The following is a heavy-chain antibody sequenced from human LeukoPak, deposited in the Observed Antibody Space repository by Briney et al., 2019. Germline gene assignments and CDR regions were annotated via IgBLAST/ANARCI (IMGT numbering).Heavy chain of an antibody. D-gene: IGHD1-14*01. Sequence: GGSLRLSCAASGFTFSSYWMHWVRQAPGKGLEWVSGISWNSGTIGYADSVKGRFTISRDNAKNSLYLQMNSLRAEDTALYYCAKDIGLKTVHSYYFDYWGQGTLVTVSS. J-gene: IGHJ4*02. CDR2: ISWNSGTI. V-gene: IGHV3-9*01. CDR3: AKDIGLKTVHSYYFDY. CDR1: GFTFSSYW.